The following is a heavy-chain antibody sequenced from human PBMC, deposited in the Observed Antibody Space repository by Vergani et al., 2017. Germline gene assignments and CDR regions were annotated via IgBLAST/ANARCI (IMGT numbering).Heavy chain of an antibody. D-gene: IGHD2-2*01. CDR1: GGSISSSSYY. J-gene: IGHJ6*02. V-gene: IGHV4-39*01. Sequence: QLQLQESGPGLVKPSETLSLTCTVSGGSISSSSYYWGWIRQPPGKGLEWIGSIYYSGSTYYNPSLKSRVTISVDTSKNQFSLKLSSVTAADTAVYYCAGRNIVVVPAANAYSGYDYRDYYYYGMDVWGQGTTVTVSS. CDR2: IYYSGST. CDR3: AGRNIVVVPAANAYSGYDYRDYYYYGMDV.